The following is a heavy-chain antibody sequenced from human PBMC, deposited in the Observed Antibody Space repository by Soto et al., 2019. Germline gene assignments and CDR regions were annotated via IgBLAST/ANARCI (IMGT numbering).Heavy chain of an antibody. D-gene: IGHD5-18*01. CDR2: ISYDGSNK. J-gene: IGHJ4*02. V-gene: IGHV3-30*18. CDR3: AKDTPPSSNVDTAMNDY. Sequence: GGSLRLSCAASGFTFSSYGMHWVRQAPGKGLEWVAVISYDGSNKYYADSVKGRFTISRDNSKNTLYLQMNSLRAEDTAVYYCAKDTPPSSNVDTAMNDYWGQGTLVTVSS. CDR1: GFTFSSYG.